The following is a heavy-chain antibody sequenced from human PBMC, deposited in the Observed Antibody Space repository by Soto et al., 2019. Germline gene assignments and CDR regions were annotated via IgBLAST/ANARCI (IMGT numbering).Heavy chain of an antibody. CDR2: IYYSGSP. CDR1: GGSISGNYNY. D-gene: IGHD3-10*01. J-gene: IGHJ4*02. CDR3: AREVPGDYFDY. Sequence: SETLSLTCTVSGGSISGNYNYWTWIRQPPGKGLEWIGYIYYSGSPYYNPSLKSRVTISVDTSKNQFSLKLSSVTAADTAVYYCAREVPGDYFDYWGQGTLVTVSS. V-gene: IGHV4-30-4*01.